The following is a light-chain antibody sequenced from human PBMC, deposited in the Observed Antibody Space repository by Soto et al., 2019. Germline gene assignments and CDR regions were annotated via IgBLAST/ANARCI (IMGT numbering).Light chain of an antibody. V-gene: IGLV2-11*01. J-gene: IGLJ1*01. CDR2: EGS. CDR1: TIGAHSF. Sequence: QSALTQPRSLSGSPGQSVTISCTGPTIGAHSFVSWYQDRPDKVPKLLIYEGSKRPSGVSNRFSGSKSGNTASLTISGLQAEDEADYFCSSYVGDSAYAFGTGTKVTVL. CDR3: SSYVGDSAYA.